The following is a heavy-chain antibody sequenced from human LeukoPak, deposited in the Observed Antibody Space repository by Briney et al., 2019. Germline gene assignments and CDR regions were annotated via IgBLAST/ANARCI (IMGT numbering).Heavy chain of an antibody. V-gene: IGHV4-4*07. D-gene: IGHD3-3*01. CDR3: ARDAGYHYDFWSGSAYYYYMDV. CDR2: IYTSGST. J-gene: IGHJ6*03. CDR1: GGSISSYY. Sequence: SETLSLTCTVTGGSISSYYWSWIRQPAGKGLEWIGRIYTSGSTNYNPSLKSRVTMSVDTSKNQFSLKLSSVTAADTAVYYCARDAGYHYDFWSGSAYYYYMDVWGKGTTVTVSS.